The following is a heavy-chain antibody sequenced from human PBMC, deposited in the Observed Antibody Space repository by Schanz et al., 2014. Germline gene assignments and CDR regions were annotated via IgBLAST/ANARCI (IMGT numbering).Heavy chain of an antibody. J-gene: IGHJ4*02. V-gene: IGHV1-8*01. CDR1: GYTFTSYD. CDR3: ARGRTFDY. Sequence: QVQLIQSGAEVKKPGASVKVSCTASGYTFTSYDINWVRQAPGQGLEWLGWMNPNSGNPGFAQKFRGRVTMTRNTSMSTAYIELHILKSEDTAVYYCARGRTFDYWGQGTLVTVSS. CDR2: MNPNSGNP.